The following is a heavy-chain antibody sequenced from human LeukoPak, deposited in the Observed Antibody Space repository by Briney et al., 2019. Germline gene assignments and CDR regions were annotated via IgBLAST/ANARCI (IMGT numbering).Heavy chain of an antibody. V-gene: IGHV3-33*08. Sequence: PGGSLRLSCAASGFTFSSYGMPWVRQAPGKGLEWVAVIWYDGSNKYYADSVKGRFTISRDNSKNTLYLQMNSLRAEDTAVYYCARAHCGGDCYTYYFDYWGQGTLVTVSS. CDR2: IWYDGSNK. CDR3: ARAHCGGDCYTYYFDY. J-gene: IGHJ4*02. CDR1: GFTFSSYG. D-gene: IGHD2-21*02.